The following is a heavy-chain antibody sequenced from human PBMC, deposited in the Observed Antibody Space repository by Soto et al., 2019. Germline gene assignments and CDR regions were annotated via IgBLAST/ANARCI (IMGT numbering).Heavy chain of an antibody. J-gene: IGHJ6*02. Sequence: SVKVSCKASGGTFSSYAISWVRQAPGQGLEWMGGIIPIFGTANYAQKFQGRVTITADESTSTAYMEQSSLRSEDTAVYYCARGITMVRGVHYYYYGMDVWGQGTTVTVSS. V-gene: IGHV1-69*13. CDR1: GGTFSSYA. CDR2: IIPIFGTA. CDR3: ARGITMVRGVHYYYYGMDV. D-gene: IGHD3-10*01.